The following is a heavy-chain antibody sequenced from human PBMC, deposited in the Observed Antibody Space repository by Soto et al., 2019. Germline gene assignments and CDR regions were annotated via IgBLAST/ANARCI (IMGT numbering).Heavy chain of an antibody. D-gene: IGHD5-12*01. V-gene: IGHV3-30-3*01. CDR2: ISYDGNYK. CDR3: ARGRVMGGIDLNLYVMDV. CDR1: EFSFSNYA. J-gene: IGHJ6*02. Sequence: GGSLRLSCAASEFSFSNYAIHWVRQAPGKGLEWVSSISYDGNYKYYADSVKGRFTISRDNSKNTLYLQMNSLRTEDTAVYYCARGRVMGGIDLNLYVMDVWGQGTTVDVS.